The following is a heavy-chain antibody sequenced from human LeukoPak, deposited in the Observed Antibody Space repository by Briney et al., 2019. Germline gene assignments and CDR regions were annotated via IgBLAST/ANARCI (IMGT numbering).Heavy chain of an antibody. V-gene: IGHV3-9*01. CDR2: MNWNGVNT. J-gene: IGHJ4*02. CDR1: GFTFYDYA. CDR3: VKADCSSTSCLTDS. Sequence: GGSLRLSCAASGFTFYDYAMHWVRQGPGKGLERVSGMNWNGVNTDYADSVKGRFTISRENAQNSLYLQMSRLRPEDTALYYCVKADCSSTSCLTDSWGPGTPVIVSS. D-gene: IGHD2-2*01.